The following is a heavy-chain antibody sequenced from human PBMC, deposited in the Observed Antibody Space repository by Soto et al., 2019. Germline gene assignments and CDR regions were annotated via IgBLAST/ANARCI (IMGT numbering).Heavy chain of an antibody. V-gene: IGHV4-39*01. J-gene: IGHJ4*02. D-gene: IGHD6-19*01. CDR1: GGSISSSSYY. CDR2: IYYSGST. CDR3: ARQPIAVAGPYFDY. Sequence: SETLSLTCTVSGGSISSSSYYWGWIRQPPGKGLEWIGSIYYSGSTYYNPSLKSRVTISVDTSKNQFSLKLSSVTAADTAVYYCARQPIAVAGPYFDYWGQGTLVTVSS.